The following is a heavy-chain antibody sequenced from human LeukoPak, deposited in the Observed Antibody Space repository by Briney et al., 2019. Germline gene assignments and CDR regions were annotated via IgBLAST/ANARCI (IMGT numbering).Heavy chain of an antibody. J-gene: IGHJ4*02. CDR1: GYTFTGYY. CDR3: ARDGRVRAVTD. D-gene: IGHD6-19*01. CDR2: INPNSAAT. V-gene: IGHV1-2*02. Sequence: GASLKVSCKTSGYTFTGYYIHWVRQAPGQGLEWMGWINPNSAATNYAQKFQGRVTMTRDTSISTVFMELSNLRSDDTSVYYCARDGRVRAVTDWGQGTLVTVSS.